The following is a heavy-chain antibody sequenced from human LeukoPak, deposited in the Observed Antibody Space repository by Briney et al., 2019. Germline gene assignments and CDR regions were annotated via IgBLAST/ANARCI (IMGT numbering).Heavy chain of an antibody. CDR2: ISWNSGSI. D-gene: IGHD3-9*01. V-gene: IGHV3-9*01. J-gene: IGHJ4*02. CDR1: GLTFDDYA. Sequence: GGSLRLSCADSGLTFDDYAMQWVRQAPGKGLEWVSGISWNSGSIGYADSVKGRFTISRDNAKNSLYLQMNSLRAEDTALYYCAKGKYDILTGGTYYFDYWGQGTLVTVSS. CDR3: AKGKYDILTGGTYYFDY.